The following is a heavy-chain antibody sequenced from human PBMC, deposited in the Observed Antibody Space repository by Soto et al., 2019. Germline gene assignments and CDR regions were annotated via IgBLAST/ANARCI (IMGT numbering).Heavy chain of an antibody. D-gene: IGHD3-22*01. CDR2: IYYSGST. Sequence: SETLSLTCTVSGGSISSSSYYWGWIRQPPGKGLEWIGSIYYSGSTYYNPSLKSRVTISVDTSKNQFSLKLSSVTAADTAVHYCARHQSRPRAGRLNWFDPWGQGTLVTVS. CDR1: GGSISSSSYY. V-gene: IGHV4-39*01. J-gene: IGHJ5*02. CDR3: ARHQSRPRAGRLNWFDP.